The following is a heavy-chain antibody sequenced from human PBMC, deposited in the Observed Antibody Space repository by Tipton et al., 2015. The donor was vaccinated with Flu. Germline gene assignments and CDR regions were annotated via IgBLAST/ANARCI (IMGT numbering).Heavy chain of an antibody. Sequence: TLSLTCTVSDGSMSDYSWSWIRQAPGKGLEWIGNIHHGDRINYHLSLKSRVTISLDTFNNQFSLKLNSVTAADTAVYYCARQMERAMLADSWGQGTLVTVSS. CDR2: IHHGDRI. J-gene: IGHJ4*02. V-gene: IGHV4-59*01. D-gene: IGHD5-18*01. CDR1: DGSMSDYS. CDR3: ARQMERAMLADS.